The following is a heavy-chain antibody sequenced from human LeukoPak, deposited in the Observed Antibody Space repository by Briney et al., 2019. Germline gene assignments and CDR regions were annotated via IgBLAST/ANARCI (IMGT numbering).Heavy chain of an antibody. D-gene: IGHD6-19*01. V-gene: IGHV3-7*01. CDR3: ARHPIRYSSGWYGDY. Sequence: GGSLRLSCAASGFTFSSYWMSWVRQAPGKGLEWVANIKQDGSEKYYVDSVKGRFTISRDNAKNSLYLQMNSLRAEDTAVYYCARHPIRYSSGWYGDYWGQRTLVTVSS. J-gene: IGHJ4*02. CDR1: GFTFSSYW. CDR2: IKQDGSEK.